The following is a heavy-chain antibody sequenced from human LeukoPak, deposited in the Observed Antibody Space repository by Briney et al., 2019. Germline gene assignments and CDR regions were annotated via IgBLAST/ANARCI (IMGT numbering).Heavy chain of an antibody. Sequence: PSETLSLXCTVSGGSISSSSYYWGWSRQPPGKGLEWIGSIYYSGSTYYNPSLKSRVTISVDTSKNQFSLKLSSVTAADTAAYYCARRDPHYYDSSGYFDYWGQGTLVTVSS. CDR2: IYYSGST. CDR3: ARRDPHYYDSSGYFDY. J-gene: IGHJ4*02. CDR1: GGSISSSSYY. D-gene: IGHD3-22*01. V-gene: IGHV4-39*01.